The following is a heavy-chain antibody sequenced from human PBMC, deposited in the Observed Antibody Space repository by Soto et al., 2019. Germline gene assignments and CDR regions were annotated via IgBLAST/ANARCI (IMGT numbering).Heavy chain of an antibody. J-gene: IGHJ4*02. V-gene: IGHV3-23*01. CDR3: AKDFNSPGQLDFDY. CDR1: GFTFSSYA. D-gene: IGHD6-13*01. CDR2: ISGSGGST. Sequence: GGSLRLSCAASGFTFSSYAMSWVRQAPGKGLEWVSAISGSGGSTYYADSVKGRFTISRDNSKNTLYLQMNSLRAEDTALYYCAKDFNSPGQLDFDYWGQGTLVTVSS.